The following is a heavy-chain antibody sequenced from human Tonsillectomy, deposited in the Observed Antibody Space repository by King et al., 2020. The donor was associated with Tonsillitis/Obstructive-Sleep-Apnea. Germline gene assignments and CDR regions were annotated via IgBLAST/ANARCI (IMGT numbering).Heavy chain of an antibody. CDR3: ARGGGHCSSPSCYSDYYYYYYMDV. D-gene: IGHD2-2*02. CDR1: GYTFTSYY. J-gene: IGHJ6*03. CDR2: INPSGGST. Sequence: VQLVESGAEVKKPGASVKVSCTASGYTFTSYYMHWVRQAPGQGLEWMGIINPSGGSTRYAQKFQGRVTMTRDTSTSTVYMELSSLGSEDTAVYYCARGGGHCSSPSCYSDYYYYYYMDVWGKGTTVTVSS. V-gene: IGHV1-46*01.